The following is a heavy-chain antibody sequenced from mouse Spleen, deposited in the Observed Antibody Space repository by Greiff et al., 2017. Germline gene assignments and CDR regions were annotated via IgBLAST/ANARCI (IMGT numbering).Heavy chain of an antibody. Sequence: VQLVESGAELVRPGASVTLSCKASGYTFTDYEMHWVKQTPVHGLEWIGAIDPETGGTAYNQKFKGKAILTADKSSSTAYMELRSLTSEDSAVYYCTRESFLTTVVARYFDVWGTGTTVTVSS. CDR3: TRESFLTTVVARYFDV. CDR1: GYTFTDYE. D-gene: IGHD1-1*01. V-gene: IGHV1-15*01. J-gene: IGHJ1*03. CDR2: IDPETGGT.